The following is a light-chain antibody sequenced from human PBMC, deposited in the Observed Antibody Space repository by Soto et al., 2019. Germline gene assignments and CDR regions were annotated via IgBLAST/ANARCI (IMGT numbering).Light chain of an antibody. V-gene: IGKV3-11*01. CDR3: QQRSNCPTWT. CDR1: QSVSSY. J-gene: IGKJ1*01. Sequence: PGERSTLSCRASQSVSSYLACYQQKPGQAPRLLIYDAXXRATGIPXXFIGIVSGTDXTLTIXILDPEDFAVYYCQQRSNCPTWTFGQGTKV. CDR2: DAX.